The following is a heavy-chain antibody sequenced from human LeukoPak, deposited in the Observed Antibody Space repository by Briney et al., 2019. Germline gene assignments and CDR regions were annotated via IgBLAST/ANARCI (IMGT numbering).Heavy chain of an antibody. D-gene: IGHD1-14*01. CDR1: GFTVSSNY. Sequence: GGSLRLSCAASGFTVSSNYMSWVRQAPGKGLEWVSVIYSGGSTYYADSVKGRFTISRDNSKDTLYLQMNSLRAEDTAVYYCARVVMGPGYYYYMDVWGKGTTVTVSS. V-gene: IGHV3-66*02. CDR2: IYSGGST. CDR3: ARVVMGPGYYYYMDV. J-gene: IGHJ6*03.